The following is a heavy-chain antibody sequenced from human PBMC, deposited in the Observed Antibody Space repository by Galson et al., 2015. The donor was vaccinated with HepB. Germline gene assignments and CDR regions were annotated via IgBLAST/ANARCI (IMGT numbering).Heavy chain of an antibody. CDR2: IWYDGSNK. CDR1: GFSFSSYG. Sequence: SLRLSCAASGFSFSSYGMHWVRQAPGKGLEWVAVIWYDGSNKYLADSVKGRFTISRDNAKNTLYLQMNGLRAEDPAVYYCWGGAYVEDYWGQGTLVTVSS. V-gene: IGHV3-33*01. J-gene: IGHJ4*02. D-gene: IGHD5-12*01. CDR3: WGGAYVEDY.